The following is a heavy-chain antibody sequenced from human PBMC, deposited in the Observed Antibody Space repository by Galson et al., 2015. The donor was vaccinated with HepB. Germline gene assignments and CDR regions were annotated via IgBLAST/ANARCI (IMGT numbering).Heavy chain of an antibody. CDR2: INPSGGST. CDR3: ARDQADDRCGYSYFDY. CDR1: GYTFTSYY. V-gene: IGHV1-46*01. D-gene: IGHD3-22*01. J-gene: IGHJ4*02. Sequence: SVKVSCKASGYTFTSYYMHWVRQAPGQGLEWMGIINPSGGSTSYAQKFQGRVTMTRDTSTSTAYMELSSLRSEDTAVYYCARDQADDRCGYSYFDYWGQGTLVTVPS.